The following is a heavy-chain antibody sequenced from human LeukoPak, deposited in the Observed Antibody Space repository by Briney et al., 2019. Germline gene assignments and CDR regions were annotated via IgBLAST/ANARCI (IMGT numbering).Heavy chain of an antibody. CDR2: IWYGGSNK. J-gene: IGHJ4*02. CDR3: AKGGSGSYYLDY. V-gene: IGHV3-30*02. CDR1: GFTFSSYG. D-gene: IGHD1-26*01. Sequence: GGSLRLSCAASGFTFSSYGMHWVRQAPGKGLEWVAVIWYGGSNKYYADSVKGRFTISRDNSKNTLYLQMNSLRAEDTAVYYCAKGGSGSYYLDYWGQGTLVTVSS.